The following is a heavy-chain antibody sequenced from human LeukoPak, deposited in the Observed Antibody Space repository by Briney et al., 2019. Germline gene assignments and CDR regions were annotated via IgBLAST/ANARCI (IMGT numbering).Heavy chain of an antibody. CDR3: ARNDAKMVTVDY. Sequence: SETLSLTCTVSGVSITSRYYYWGWIRQPPGKGPEWIGSIHYGANTYRNPSLKSRVTISMDTSKNHFSLSLSSVTAADTAVYYCARNDAKMVTVDYWGQGTLVTVSS. D-gene: IGHD2-21*02. CDR1: GVSITSRYYY. CDR2: IHYGANT. J-gene: IGHJ4*02. V-gene: IGHV4-39*02.